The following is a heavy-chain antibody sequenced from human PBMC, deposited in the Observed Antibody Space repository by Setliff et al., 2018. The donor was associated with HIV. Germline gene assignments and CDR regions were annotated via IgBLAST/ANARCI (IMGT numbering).Heavy chain of an antibody. CDR3: ARSVIGYYYYGMDV. CDR1: GFTFSSYA. Sequence: PGGSLRLSCAASGFTFSSYAIHWVRQALGKGLEWVAVISYDGSNKYYADSVKGRFTISRDNSKNTLYLQTNSLRAADTAVYYCARSVIGYYYYGMDVWGQGTLVTVSS. V-gene: IGHV3-30*01. D-gene: IGHD3-10*01. CDR2: ISYDGSNK. J-gene: IGHJ6*02.